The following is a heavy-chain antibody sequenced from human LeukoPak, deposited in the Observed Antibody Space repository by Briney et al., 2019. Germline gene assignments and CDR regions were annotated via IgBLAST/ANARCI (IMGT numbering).Heavy chain of an antibody. J-gene: IGHJ3*02. D-gene: IGHD2-2*01. CDR1: GGSFSGYY. CDR2: INHSGST. CDR3: AEYCSSTSCSTTYAFDI. V-gene: IGHV4-34*01. Sequence: PSETLSLTCAVYGGSFSGYYWSWIRQPPGKGLEWIGEINHSGSTNYNPSLKSRVTISVDTSKNQFSLKLSSVTAADTAVYCCAEYCSSTSCSTTYAFDIWGQGTMVTVSS.